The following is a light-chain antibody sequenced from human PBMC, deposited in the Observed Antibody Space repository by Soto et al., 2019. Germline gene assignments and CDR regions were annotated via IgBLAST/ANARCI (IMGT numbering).Light chain of an antibody. CDR3: QQYYNIPFT. CDR1: QSVLYSSNNKNY. Sequence: DIVMTQSPDSLAVSLGETATINCKSSQSVLYSSNNKNYLSWYQQKPGQPPKLLIYWTSIRESGVPDRFSGSGSGTDFSLTISNLQAEDVAVYYCQQYYNIPFTFGPGTRVDI. V-gene: IGKV4-1*01. J-gene: IGKJ3*01. CDR2: WTS.